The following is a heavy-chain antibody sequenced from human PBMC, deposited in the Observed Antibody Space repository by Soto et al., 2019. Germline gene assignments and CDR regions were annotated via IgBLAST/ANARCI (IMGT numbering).Heavy chain of an antibody. CDR2: IIPIFGTA. Sequence: SVKVSCKASGGTSSSYAISWVRQAPGQGLEWMGGIIPIFGTANYAQKFQGRVTITADESTSTAYMELSSLRSEDTAVYYCARPAAISSSYYYGMDVWGQGTTVTVS. CDR1: GGTSSSYA. V-gene: IGHV1-69*13. D-gene: IGHD6-6*01. J-gene: IGHJ6*02. CDR3: ARPAAISSSYYYGMDV.